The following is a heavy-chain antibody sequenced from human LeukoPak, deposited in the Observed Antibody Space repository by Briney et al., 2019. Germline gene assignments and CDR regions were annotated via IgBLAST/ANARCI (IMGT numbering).Heavy chain of an antibody. Sequence: GGSLRLSCATSGFTFSSYGMHWVRQAPGKGLEWVAFIRYDGSNKYYADSVKGRFTISRDNSKNTLYLQMNSLRAEDTAVYYCAKTGSVKEIVHSSGSDREISYYYYYMDVWGKGTTVTISS. CDR1: GFTFSSYG. D-gene: IGHD6-19*01. CDR2: IRYDGSNK. V-gene: IGHV3-30*02. J-gene: IGHJ6*03. CDR3: AKTGSVKEIVHSSGSDREISYYYYYMDV.